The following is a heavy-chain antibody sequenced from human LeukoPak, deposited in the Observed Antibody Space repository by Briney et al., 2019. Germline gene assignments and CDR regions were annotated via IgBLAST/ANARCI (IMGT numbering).Heavy chain of an antibody. CDR3: ARDPEYYDFWSGYSAFDI. J-gene: IGHJ3*02. CDR2: INPNSGGT. Sequence: ASVKVSCKASGYTFTGYYMHWVRQAPGQGLEWMGWINPNSGGTNYAQKFQGRVTMTRDTSISTAYMELSRLGSDDTAVYYCARDPEYYDFWSGYSAFDIWGQGTMVTVSS. CDR1: GYTFTGYY. D-gene: IGHD3-3*01. V-gene: IGHV1-2*02.